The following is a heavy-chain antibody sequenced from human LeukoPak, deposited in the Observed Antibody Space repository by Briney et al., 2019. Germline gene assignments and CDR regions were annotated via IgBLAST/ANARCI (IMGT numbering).Heavy chain of an antibody. CDR2: TSPKSGDT. V-gene: IGHV1-2*02. Sequence: ASVKVSCKVSGYTFTDYYIHWVRQAPGHGREWMGWTSPKSGDTRYTQKFQGRVTITRDTSISTVYMELDRLTFDDTAVYYCARDNYGTLDYWGQGTLVTVSS. D-gene: IGHD4-17*01. CDR3: ARDNYGTLDY. CDR1: GYTFTDYY. J-gene: IGHJ4*02.